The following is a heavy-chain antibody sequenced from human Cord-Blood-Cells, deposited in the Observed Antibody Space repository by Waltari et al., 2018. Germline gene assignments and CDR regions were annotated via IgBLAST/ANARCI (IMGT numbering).Heavy chain of an antibody. Sequence: QVQLVQSGAEVKKPGASVKVYCKASGDTFTRYAMHWVRQAPGQRLEGMGWINAGNGNTKYSQKFQGRVTITRDTSASTAYMELSSLRSEDTAVYYCARDQGDSSAEYLDYWGQGTLVTVSS. CDR1: GDTFTRYA. D-gene: IGHD2-2*01. CDR3: ARDQGDSSAEYLDY. V-gene: IGHV1-3*01. CDR2: INAGNGNT. J-gene: IGHJ4*02.